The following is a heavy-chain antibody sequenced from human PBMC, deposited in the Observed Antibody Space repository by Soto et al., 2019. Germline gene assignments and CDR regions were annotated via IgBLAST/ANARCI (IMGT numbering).Heavy chain of an antibody. J-gene: IGHJ5*02. CDR1: GLSLSTSGEA. Sequence: QITLKESGPTLVKPTQTLTLTCTFSGLSLSTSGEAVGWIRQPPGKALEWLALIYWDDDKRYNPTLKTRLTITKDPSNTQVVLALTNMDPVDTATYYCAHYVSSSPAGWFDPWGQGILVTVSS. V-gene: IGHV2-5*02. D-gene: IGHD3-10*02. CDR2: IYWDDDK. CDR3: AHYVSSSPAGWFDP.